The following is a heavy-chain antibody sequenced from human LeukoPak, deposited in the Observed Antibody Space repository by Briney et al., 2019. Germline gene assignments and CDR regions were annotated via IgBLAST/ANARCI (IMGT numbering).Heavy chain of an antibody. CDR1: GDSISSHY. CDR3: ARLHYDTSGLYYYFDY. Sequence: SETLSLTCTVSGDSISSHYWSWIRQPPGKGLEWIGYIHYSVTTNYNPSLKSRIAISVDTSKNQFSLKLTSVAAADTAVYYCARLHYDTSGLYYYFDYWGQGTLVTVSS. J-gene: IGHJ4*02. V-gene: IGHV4-59*08. D-gene: IGHD3-22*01. CDR2: IHYSVTT.